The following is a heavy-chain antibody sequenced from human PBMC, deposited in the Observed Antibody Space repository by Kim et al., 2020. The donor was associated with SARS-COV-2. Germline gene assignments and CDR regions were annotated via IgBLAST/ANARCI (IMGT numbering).Heavy chain of an antibody. Sequence: NPSLKSRVTISVDTSKNQFSLKLSSVTAADTAVYYCARQMGKWSVTPLDYWGQGTLVTVSS. CDR3: ARQMGKWSVTPLDY. J-gene: IGHJ4*02. D-gene: IGHD3-16*01. V-gene: IGHV4-59*08.